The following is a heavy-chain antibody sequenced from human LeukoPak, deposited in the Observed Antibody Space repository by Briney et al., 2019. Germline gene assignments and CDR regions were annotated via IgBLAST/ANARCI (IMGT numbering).Heavy chain of an antibody. CDR2: INQDGSEK. CDR1: GFTFSKYY. CDR3: ARDVGWDGDYPLDY. V-gene: IGHV3-7*01. Sequence: GGSLRLSCAASGFTFSKYYMTWIRQAPGKGLEWVANINQDGSEKYYVDSLKGRFTISRDNAKNSVYLQMNSLRAEDTAVYYCARDVGWDGDYPLDYWGQGTLVTVSS. D-gene: IGHD4-17*01. J-gene: IGHJ4*02.